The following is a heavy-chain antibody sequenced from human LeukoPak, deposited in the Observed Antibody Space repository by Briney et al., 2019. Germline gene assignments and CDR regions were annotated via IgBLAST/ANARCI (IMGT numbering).Heavy chain of an antibody. J-gene: IGHJ4*02. V-gene: IGHV1-69*13. CDR3: ARSSGYIYYFDY. CDR1: GGTFSSYA. D-gene: IGHD3-22*01. CDR2: IIPIFGTA. Sequence: ASVKVSCKASGGTFSSYAISWVRQAPGQGLEWMGGIIPIFGTANYAQKFQGRVTITADESTSTAYMELSSLRSEDTAVYYCARSSGYIYYFDYWGQGTLVIVSS.